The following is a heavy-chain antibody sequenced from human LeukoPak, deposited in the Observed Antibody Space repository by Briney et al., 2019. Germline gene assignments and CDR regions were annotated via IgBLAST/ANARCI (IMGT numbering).Heavy chain of an antibody. CDR3: ARFAGSTSRPLDY. J-gene: IGHJ4*02. V-gene: IGHV4-39*07. CDR1: GGSISSSGYF. Sequence: SETLSLTCSVSGGSISSSGYFWDWIRQPPGKGLEWIGSVYYSGTTSYNPSLKSRVTISVDTSKNQFSLRLSSVTAADTAVYYCARFAGSTSRPLDYWGQGTLVTVSS. CDR2: VYYSGTT. D-gene: IGHD6-6*01.